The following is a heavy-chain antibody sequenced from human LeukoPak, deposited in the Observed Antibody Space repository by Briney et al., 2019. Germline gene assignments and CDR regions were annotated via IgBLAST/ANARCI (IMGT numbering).Heavy chain of an antibody. CDR3: AGGEGGSYYDFDY. CDR1: GGSLSSSSYY. Sequence: SETLSLTCPVSGGSLSSSSYYWGWPRHPPGKGLEGLGNNYQSGSPNYNPPLKSRVTISVDTSKNQFPLKLSSVAAADTAVYYCAGGEGGSYYDFDYWGQGTLVTVSS. D-gene: IGHD1-26*01. V-gene: IGHV4-39*06. J-gene: IGHJ4*02. CDR2: NYQSGSP.